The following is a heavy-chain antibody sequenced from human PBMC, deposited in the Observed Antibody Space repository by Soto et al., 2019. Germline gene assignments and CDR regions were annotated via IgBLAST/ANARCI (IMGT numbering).Heavy chain of an antibody. J-gene: IGHJ4*02. CDR2: INPNSGGT. Sequence: QVQLVQSGAEVKKPGASVMVSCKASGYTFTGYYMHWVRQAPGQGLEWMGWINPNSGGTNYAQKFQGWVTMTRDTSISTAYMELSRLRSDDTAVYYCARGGGDIVVVPAAARFDYWGQGTLVTVSS. CDR3: ARGGGDIVVVPAAARFDY. CDR1: GYTFTGYY. D-gene: IGHD2-2*01. V-gene: IGHV1-2*04.